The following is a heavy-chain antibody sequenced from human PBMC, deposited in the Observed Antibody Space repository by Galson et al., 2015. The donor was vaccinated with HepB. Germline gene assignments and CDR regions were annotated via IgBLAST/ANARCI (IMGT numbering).Heavy chain of an antibody. CDR1: GSPFISHA. CDR2: INGGNGNK. J-gene: IGHJ5*02. D-gene: IGHD3-16*01. Sequence: SVKVSCQASGSPFISHAMHWVRQAPGQRLEWMGWINGGNGNKKNSEKFQGRVTITRETSASTAYMELGRLRSEDTAVYYFARATLGGKWFDPWGQGTLVTVSS. CDR3: ARATLGGKWFDP. V-gene: IGHV1-3*01.